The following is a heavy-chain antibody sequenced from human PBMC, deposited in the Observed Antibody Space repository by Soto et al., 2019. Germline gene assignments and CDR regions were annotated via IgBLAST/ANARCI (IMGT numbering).Heavy chain of an antibody. D-gene: IGHD6-13*01. CDR2: IIPIFGTA. CDR3: AMGSVIAAAGSFDY. J-gene: IGHJ4*02. V-gene: IGHV1-69*13. CDR1: GGTFSSYA. Sequence: SVKVSCKASGGTFSSYAISWVRQAPGQGLEWMGGIIPIFGTANYAQKFQGRVTITADESTSTAYMELSSLRSEDTAVYYCAMGSVIAAAGSFDYWGQGTLVTVSS.